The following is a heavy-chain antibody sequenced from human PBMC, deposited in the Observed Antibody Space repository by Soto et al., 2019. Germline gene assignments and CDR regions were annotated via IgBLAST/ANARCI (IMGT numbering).Heavy chain of an antibody. CDR2: TYYRSRWYN. D-gene: IGHD1-1*01. V-gene: IGHV6-1*01. Sequence: PSETLSLTCVISGDSVSSNRAAWNWIRQSPSRGLEWLGRTYYRSRWYNDYAVSVRSRITVNADTSKNQFSLQLNSVTPEDTAVYYCARGQLTYYGMDVWGQGTTVTVSS. J-gene: IGHJ6*02. CDR1: GDSVSSNRAA. CDR3: ARGQLTYYGMDV.